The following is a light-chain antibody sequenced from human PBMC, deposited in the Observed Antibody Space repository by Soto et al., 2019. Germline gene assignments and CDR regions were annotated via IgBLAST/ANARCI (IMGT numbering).Light chain of an antibody. Sequence: DIQMTQSPSSLSASVGDRVIIICRASQGIRNDLGWYQQKPGKAPRRLIYAASSLQSGVPSRFSGSGSGTEFTLTISSLQPEDSGTYYCLQHKNYRWTFGQGTKVEIK. CDR1: QGIRND. CDR2: AAS. V-gene: IGKV1-17*01. CDR3: LQHKNYRWT. J-gene: IGKJ1*01.